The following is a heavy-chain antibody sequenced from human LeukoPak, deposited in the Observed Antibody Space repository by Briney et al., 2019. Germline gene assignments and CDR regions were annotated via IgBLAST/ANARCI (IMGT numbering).Heavy chain of an antibody. Sequence: SETLSLTCTVSGGSISSGGYYWSWIRQHPGEGLEWIGYIYYSGSTYYNPSLKSRVTISVDTSKNQFSLKLSSVTAADTAVYYCARAYQLLYAWFDPWGQGTLVTVSS. CDR2: IYYSGST. CDR1: GGSISSGGYY. D-gene: IGHD2-2*02. CDR3: ARAYQLLYAWFDP. V-gene: IGHV4-31*03. J-gene: IGHJ5*02.